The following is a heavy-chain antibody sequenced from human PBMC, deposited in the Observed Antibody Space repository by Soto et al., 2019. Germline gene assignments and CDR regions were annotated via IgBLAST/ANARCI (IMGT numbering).Heavy chain of an antibody. CDR2: TIPVFNTA. Sequence: QVQLEQSGAEVKKPGSSVKVSCNASGGTLSDHGVAWLRQAPGQGLEWMGGTIPVFNTAKYAQKFQGRVTVTADKFTNIAYMELSSLRSEDTAFYFCARGVYGSGNYYTGPSAFDIWDHGTMVIVSS. D-gene: IGHD3-10*01. CDR3: ARGVYGSGNYYTGPSAFDI. CDR1: GGTLSDHG. V-gene: IGHV1-69*06. J-gene: IGHJ3*02.